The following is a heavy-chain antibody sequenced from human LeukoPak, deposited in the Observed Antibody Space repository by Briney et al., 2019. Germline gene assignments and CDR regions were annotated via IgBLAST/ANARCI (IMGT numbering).Heavy chain of an antibody. Sequence: SETLSLTCTVSGGSISSYYWSWIRQPPGKGLEWIGYIYYSGSTNYNPSLKSRVTISVDTSKNQFSLKLSSVTAADTAVYYCASEGGYSGYVGAFDIWGQGTMVTVSS. CDR3: ASEGGYSGYVGAFDI. J-gene: IGHJ3*02. CDR1: GGSISSYY. D-gene: IGHD5-12*01. CDR2: IYYSGST. V-gene: IGHV4-59*01.